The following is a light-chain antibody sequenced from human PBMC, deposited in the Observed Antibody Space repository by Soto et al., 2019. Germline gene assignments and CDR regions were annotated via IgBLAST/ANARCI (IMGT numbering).Light chain of an antibody. V-gene: IGKV1-39*01. Sequence: DIQMTQSPSSLSASVGDRVTIPCRASQSISTYLNWYQQKPGKAPKLLIYAASNLQSGVPSRFSGSGSVTEFTRTISSLQPEDFATYYCQQSYSTPFTFCPGAKVDI. CDR3: QQSYSTPFT. CDR1: QSISTY. J-gene: IGKJ3*01. CDR2: AAS.